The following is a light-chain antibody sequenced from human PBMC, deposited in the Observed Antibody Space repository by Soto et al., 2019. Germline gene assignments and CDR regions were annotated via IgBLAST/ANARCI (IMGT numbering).Light chain of an antibody. CDR2: GAS. J-gene: IGKJ4*01. CDR1: QSFNYNF. Sequence: EIVLTQSPGTLSLSPGERATLSCRASQSFNYNFLAWYQQKPGQAPRLLIYGASSRATGIPDRFSGSGSGTDFTLTISKLEPEDFAVYYCQQYCSSSRTFGGGTKVEIK. CDR3: QQYCSSSRT. V-gene: IGKV3-20*01.